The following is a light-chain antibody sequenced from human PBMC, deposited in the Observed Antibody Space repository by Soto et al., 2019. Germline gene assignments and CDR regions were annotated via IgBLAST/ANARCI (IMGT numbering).Light chain of an antibody. J-gene: IGKJ1*01. CDR3: QQYNNWWT. CDR1: HTVTRN. V-gene: IGKV3-15*01. CDR2: GAS. Sequence: EIFFTQARGTLSLSPVERATLSCRASHTVTRNYLAWHQQKPGQTPRLLVYGASTRATGIPARFSGSGSGTEFTLTISSLQFDDSAVYYCQQYNNWWTFGQGTKVDIK.